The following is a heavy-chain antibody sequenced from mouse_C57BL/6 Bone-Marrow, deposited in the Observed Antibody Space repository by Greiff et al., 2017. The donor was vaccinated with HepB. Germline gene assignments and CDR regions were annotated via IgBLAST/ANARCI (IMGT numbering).Heavy chain of an antibody. CDR1: GYTFTSYW. CDR3: AREGGVVAHFDY. CDR2: IDPSDSYT. D-gene: IGHD1-1*01. J-gene: IGHJ2*01. V-gene: IGHV1-69*01. Sequence: QVQLQQPGAELVMPGASVKLSCKASGYTFTSYWMHWVKQRPGQGLEWIGEIDPSDSYTNYNQKFKGKSTLTVDKSSSTAYMQLSSLTSEDPAVYYCAREGGVVAHFDYWGQGTTLTVSS.